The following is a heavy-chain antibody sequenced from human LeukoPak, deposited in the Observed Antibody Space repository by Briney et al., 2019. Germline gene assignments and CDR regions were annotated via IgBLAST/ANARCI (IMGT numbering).Heavy chain of an antibody. Sequence: ASVTVSCQAYGYTFTGYYMYWVRQAPGKGLDWMGWINPNSGVTNYAQKFQGCVTMTRDTSISTAYMELSRLRSDATAVYYCAGGADYGDYVIYYCGQGTLVTVSS. J-gene: IGHJ4*02. CDR2: INPNSGVT. V-gene: IGHV1-2*04. D-gene: IGHD4-17*01. CDR3: AGGADYGDYVIYY. CDR1: GYTFTGYY.